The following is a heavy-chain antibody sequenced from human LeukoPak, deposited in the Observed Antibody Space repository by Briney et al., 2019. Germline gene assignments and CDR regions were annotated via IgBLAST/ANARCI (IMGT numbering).Heavy chain of an antibody. CDR3: AKAYDSAGLDHYYGLDV. D-gene: IGHD5-12*01. CDR1: GFNLDDYA. V-gene: IGHV3-9*01. CDR2: ISWDGYDV. J-gene: IGHJ6*02. Sequence: SGRSLRLSCVGSGFNLDDYAIHWVRQAPGKGLEWISGISWDGYDVDYANSVKGRFTVSRDNGRKSVYLEVTSLRIEDTALYYCAKAYDSAGLDHYYGLDVWGQGTMATVSS.